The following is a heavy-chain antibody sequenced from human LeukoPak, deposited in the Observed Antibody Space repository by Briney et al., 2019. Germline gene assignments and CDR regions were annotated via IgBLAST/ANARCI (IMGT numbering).Heavy chain of an antibody. D-gene: IGHD5-12*01. CDR2: IKSKTDGGTT. V-gene: IGHV3-15*07. CDR3: TTTSGYGEDYYYYGMDV. J-gene: IGHJ6*02. Sequence: GGPLRLSCAASGFTFSNAWMNWVRQAPGKGLEWVGRIKSKTDGGTTDYAAPVKGRFTISRDDSKNTLYLQMNSLKTEDTAMYYCTTTSGYGEDYYYYGMDVWGQGTTVTVSS. CDR1: GFTFSNAW.